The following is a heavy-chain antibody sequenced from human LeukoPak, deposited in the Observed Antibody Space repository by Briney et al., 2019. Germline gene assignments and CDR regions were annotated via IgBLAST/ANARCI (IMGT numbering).Heavy chain of an antibody. Sequence: GGSLRLSCAASGFGLDGYTMHWVRQASGKGLEWVGRIRSKANSYATAYAASVKGRFTISRDDSKNTAYLQMNSLKTEDTAVYYCTRQVYSSGWHDYYYMDVWGKGTTVTVSS. V-gene: IGHV3-73*01. D-gene: IGHD6-19*01. J-gene: IGHJ6*03. CDR1: GFGLDGYT. CDR3: TRQVYSSGWHDYYYMDV. CDR2: IRSKANSYAT.